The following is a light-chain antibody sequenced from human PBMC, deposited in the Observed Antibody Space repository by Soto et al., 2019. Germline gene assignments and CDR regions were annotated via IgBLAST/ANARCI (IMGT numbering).Light chain of an antibody. CDR2: DAS. V-gene: IGKV3-11*01. CDR1: QSVSSN. J-gene: IGKJ5*01. CDR3: QQRSNWPPIT. Sequence: EIVLNQSPGALSLSPGERATLSCRASQSVSSNLAWYQQKPVQAPRLLIYDASNRATGIPARFSGSGSGTDFTLTISSLEPEDFAVYYCQQRSNWPPITFGQGTRLEIK.